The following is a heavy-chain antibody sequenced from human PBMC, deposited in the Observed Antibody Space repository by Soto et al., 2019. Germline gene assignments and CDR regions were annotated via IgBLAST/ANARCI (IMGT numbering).Heavy chain of an antibody. CDR2: VDSDGSGT. CDR1: GITFSGYW. V-gene: IGHV3-74*01. CDR3: ATVFEH. Sequence: EVQLVESGGGSVQPGGSLRLSCVAAGITFSGYWMHWVRQVPVKGLVWVARVDSDGSGTSYSDSVKGRFTISRDNAKNQLSLQMNSLRVEATAVYYCATVFEHWGQGIPVTVSS. J-gene: IGHJ4*02.